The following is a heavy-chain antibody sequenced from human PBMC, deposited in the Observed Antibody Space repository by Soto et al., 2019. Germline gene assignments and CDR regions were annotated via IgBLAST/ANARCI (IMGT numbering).Heavy chain of an antibody. CDR2: MNPNSGNT. J-gene: IGHJ5*02. V-gene: IGHV1-8*01. CDR3: ARARILLGTGLNWFDP. D-gene: IGHD3-3*02. Sequence: GASVKVSCKASGYTFTSYDINWVRQATGQGLEWMGWMNPNSGNTGYAQKFQGRVTMTRNTSISTAYMELSSLRSEDTAVYYCARARILLGTGLNWFDPWGQGTLVTVSS. CDR1: GYTFTSYD.